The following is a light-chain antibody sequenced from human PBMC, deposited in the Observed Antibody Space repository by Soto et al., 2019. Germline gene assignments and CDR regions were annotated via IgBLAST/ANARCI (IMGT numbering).Light chain of an antibody. J-gene: IGLJ2*01. CDR2: DVS. CDR1: SSDVGGYNY. Sequence: QSVLTQPASVSGSPGQSITISCTGTSSDVGGYNYVSWYQQHPGKAPKLMIYDVSNRPSGVSNRFSGSKSGNTASLTISGLQAEDEADYYCSSYTSSSPVVLGGGTQLTVL. V-gene: IGLV2-14*01. CDR3: SSYTSSSPVV.